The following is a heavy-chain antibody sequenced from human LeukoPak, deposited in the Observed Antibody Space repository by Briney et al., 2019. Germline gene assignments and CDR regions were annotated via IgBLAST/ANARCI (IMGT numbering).Heavy chain of an antibody. J-gene: IGHJ4*02. CDR1: GGSISSGSYY. V-gene: IGHV4-61*02. CDR2: IYTSGST. Sequence: SQTLSLTCTVSGGSISSGSYYWSWIRQPAGKGLEWIGRIYTSGSTNYNPSLKSRVTISVDTSKNQFSLKLSSVTAADTAVYYCARVRGLQYYFDYWGQGTLVTVSS. CDR3: ARVRGLQYYFDY.